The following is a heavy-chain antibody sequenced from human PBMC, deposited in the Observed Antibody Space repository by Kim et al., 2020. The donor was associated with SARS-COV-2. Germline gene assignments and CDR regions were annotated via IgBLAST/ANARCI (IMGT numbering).Heavy chain of an antibody. CDR1: GGSFTDYY. CDR3: ARDRPGTGDSFGSRNRVDYFDV. J-gene: IGHJ2*01. D-gene: IGHD3-10*01. V-gene: IGHV4-34*01. CDR2: INHGGST. Sequence: SETLSLTCGVHGGSFTDYYWSWIRQSPGRGLEWIGEINHGGSTKYNPSLKSRVTTSLNTSKNQFSLKLNSVTAADTAVYYCARDRPGTGDSFGSRNRVDYFDVWGLGTLVTVSS.